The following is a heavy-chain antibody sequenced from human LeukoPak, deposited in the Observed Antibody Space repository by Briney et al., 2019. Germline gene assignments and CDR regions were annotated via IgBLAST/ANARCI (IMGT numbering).Heavy chain of an antibody. Sequence: PSETLSLTCTVSGGSISSSSYYWGWIRQPPGKGLEWIGSIYYSGSTYYNPSLKSRVTISVDTSKNQFSLKLSSVTAADTAVYYCARHVRTYSSSSTGDYWGQGTLVTVSS. V-gene: IGHV4-39*01. CDR3: ARHVRTYSSSSTGDY. CDR2: IYYSGST. CDR1: GGSISSSSYY. D-gene: IGHD6-6*01. J-gene: IGHJ4*02.